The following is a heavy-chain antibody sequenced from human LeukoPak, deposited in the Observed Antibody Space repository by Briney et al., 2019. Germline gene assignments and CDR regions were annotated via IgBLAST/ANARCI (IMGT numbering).Heavy chain of an antibody. J-gene: IGHJ4*02. CDR1: GGTFSSYA. D-gene: IGHD3-22*01. Sequence: ASVMVSCKASGGTFSSYAISWVRQAPGQGLEWMGRIIPILGIANYAQKFQGRVTITADKSTSTAYMELSSLRSEDTAVYYCAREDYYDSSGPTWAPFDYWGQGTLVTVSS. CDR2: IIPILGIA. V-gene: IGHV1-69*04. CDR3: AREDYYDSSGPTWAPFDY.